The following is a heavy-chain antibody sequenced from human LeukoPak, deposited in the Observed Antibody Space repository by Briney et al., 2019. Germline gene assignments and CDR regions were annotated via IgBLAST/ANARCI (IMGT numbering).Heavy chain of an antibody. Sequence: PGRSLRLSCAASGFSFDDYAMHWGWQAPRPGLGLDSGICWNSGSIGYADSVHSRFAISRVDAKNYLYLQINSLRAEDRALYYCAKDMGGSGYPYYFDYWGQGTLVTVSS. D-gene: IGHD3-22*01. CDR3: AKDMGGSGYPYYFDY. CDR1: GFSFDDYA. V-gene: IGHV3-9*01. CDR2: ICWNSGSI. J-gene: IGHJ4*02.